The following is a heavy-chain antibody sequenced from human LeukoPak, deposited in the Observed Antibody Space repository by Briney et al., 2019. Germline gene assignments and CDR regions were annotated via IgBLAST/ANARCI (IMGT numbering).Heavy chain of an antibody. CDR2: ISWNSGSI. V-gene: IGHV3-9*01. J-gene: IGHJ4*02. CDR3: AKDIQRSRWYYFDY. D-gene: IGHD6-13*01. CDR1: GFTFGDYA. Sequence: GRSLRLSCAASGFTFGDYAMHWVRQAPGKGLEWVSGISWNSGSIGYADSVKGRFTISRDNAKSSLYLQMNSLRAEDTALYYCAKDIQRSRWYYFDYWGQGTLVTVSS.